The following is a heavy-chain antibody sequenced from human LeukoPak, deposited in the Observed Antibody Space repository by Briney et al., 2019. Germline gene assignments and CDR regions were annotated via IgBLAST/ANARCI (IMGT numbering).Heavy chain of an antibody. Sequence: SQTLSLTCAISGDSVSSNSAAWNWIRQSPSRGLEWLGRTYYRSKWYNDYAVSVKSRITINPDTSNNQFSLQLNSVTPEDTAVYYCARDQVGTSSHYYYYYGMDVWGQGTTVTVSS. D-gene: IGHD2-2*01. J-gene: IGHJ6*02. CDR3: ARDQVGTSSHYYYYYGMDV. CDR2: TYYRSKWYN. V-gene: IGHV6-1*01. CDR1: GDSVSSNSAA.